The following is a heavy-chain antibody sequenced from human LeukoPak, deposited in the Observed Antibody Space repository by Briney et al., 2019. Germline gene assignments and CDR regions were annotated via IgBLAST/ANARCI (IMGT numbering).Heavy chain of an antibody. D-gene: IGHD3-10*01. CDR1: GGSFSGYY. CDR3: ARIPLRFGELGDDY. V-gene: IGHV4-34*01. Sequence: PSETLSLTCAVYGGSFSGYYWSWIRQPPGEGLEWIGEINHSGSTNYNPSLKSRVTISVDTSKNQFSLKLSSVTAADTAVYYCARIPLRFGELGDDYWGQGTLVTVSS. CDR2: INHSGST. J-gene: IGHJ4*02.